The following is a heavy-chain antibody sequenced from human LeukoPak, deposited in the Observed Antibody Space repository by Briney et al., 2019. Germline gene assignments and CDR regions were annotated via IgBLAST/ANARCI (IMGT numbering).Heavy chain of an antibody. CDR2: ISWNSGSI. Sequence: PGRSLRLSCAASGFTCDDYAMHWVRQTPGKGLELVSCISWNSGSIGYADSVKGRFTISRDNAKNSLYLQMNSLRAEDTALYYCAKDMRTEYYDILTGYLDYWGQGTLVTVSS. V-gene: IGHV3-9*01. CDR3: AKDMRTEYYDILTGYLDY. J-gene: IGHJ4*02. D-gene: IGHD3-9*01. CDR1: GFTCDDYA.